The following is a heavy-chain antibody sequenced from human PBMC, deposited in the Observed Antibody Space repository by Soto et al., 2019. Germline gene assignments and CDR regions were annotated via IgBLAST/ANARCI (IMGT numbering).Heavy chain of an antibody. Sequence: GGSLRLSCVASAFTFNNFPMHWVRQSPGKGLQWLASITTTSTYKYYADSVKGRFSISRDNAKNSLYLELTNLRSEDTAVYYCAREKCSSTSCNHGMDVWGLGTTVTVSS. D-gene: IGHD2-2*01. J-gene: IGHJ6*02. CDR3: AREKCSSTSCNHGMDV. CDR1: AFTFNNFP. V-gene: IGHV3-21*01. CDR2: ITTTSTYK.